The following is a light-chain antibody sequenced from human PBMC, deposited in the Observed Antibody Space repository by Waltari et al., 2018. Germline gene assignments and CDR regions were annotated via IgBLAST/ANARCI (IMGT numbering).Light chain of an antibody. Sequence: QSVLTQPPSASGTPGQRVTISSSGSISHIGRSTVNWYQQLPGTAPKLLIYSNNQRPSGVPDRFSGSKSGTSASLAISGLQSEDEADYYCAAWDDSLNWVFGGGTKLTVL. CDR2: SNN. CDR1: ISHIGRST. V-gene: IGLV1-44*01. CDR3: AAWDDSLNWV. J-gene: IGLJ3*02.